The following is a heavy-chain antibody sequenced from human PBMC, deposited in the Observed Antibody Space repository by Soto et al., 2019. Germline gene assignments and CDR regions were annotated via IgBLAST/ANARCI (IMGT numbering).Heavy chain of an antibody. CDR3: ATPRAYSSSLDPYNYYGMDV. CDR1: GYTFTGYY. Sequence: QVQLVQSGAEVRKPGASVTVSCKPSGYTFTGYYIHWVRQAPGQGLEWMGWINPNSGGTNYAQKFQGRVTMTRDTSISSAFMELNRLTSDDTAVYYCATPRAYSSSLDPYNYYGMDVWGQGTTVTVSS. J-gene: IGHJ6*02. D-gene: IGHD6-19*01. V-gene: IGHV1-2*02. CDR2: INPNSGGT.